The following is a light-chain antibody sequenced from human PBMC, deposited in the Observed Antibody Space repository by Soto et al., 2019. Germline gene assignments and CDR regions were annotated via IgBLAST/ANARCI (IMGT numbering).Light chain of an antibody. CDR2: EAT. V-gene: IGLV2-14*02. CDR1: SSDVGTYDL. Sequence: QSALTQPASVSGSPGQSITISCTGSSSDVGTYDLVSWYQHHPGAAPKLMIYEATRRPSGVSNRFSGSKSGNTASLIISGLQAEDEADYYCSSYTSSSTLVFGGGTKLTVL. CDR3: SSYTSSSTLV. J-gene: IGLJ2*01.